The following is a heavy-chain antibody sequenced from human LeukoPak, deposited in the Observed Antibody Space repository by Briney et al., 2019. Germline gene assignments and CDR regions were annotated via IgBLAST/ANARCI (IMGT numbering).Heavy chain of an antibody. J-gene: IGHJ2*01. D-gene: IGHD6-13*01. CDR2: VYYSGTT. CDR1: GGSIGIYY. CDR3: ARRLPSAGQGWYFDL. V-gene: IGHV4-59*08. Sequence: SETLSLTCKVSGGSIGIYYWSWVRRPPGKGLEWVGYVYYSGTTNSNPSLKSRVSISVDTSKTQFSLKLRSVTAADTAVYYCARRLPSAGQGWYFDLWGRGTLVTVSS.